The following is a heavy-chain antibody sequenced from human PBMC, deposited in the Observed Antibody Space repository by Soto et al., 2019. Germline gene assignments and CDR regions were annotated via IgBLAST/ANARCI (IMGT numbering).Heavy chain of an antibody. V-gene: IGHV1-2*04. CDR3: SRVGNYYVSGSYQCSDY. J-gene: IGHJ4*02. CDR1: GYTFTSYA. Sequence: ASVKVSCKASGYTFTSYAMHWVRQAPGQGLEWMGWINPNSGGTNYAQKFQGWVTMTRDTSISTAYMELRSLRSDDTAVYYFSRVGNYYVSGSYQCSDYWGQGTLVTVSS. D-gene: IGHD3-10*01. CDR2: INPNSGGT.